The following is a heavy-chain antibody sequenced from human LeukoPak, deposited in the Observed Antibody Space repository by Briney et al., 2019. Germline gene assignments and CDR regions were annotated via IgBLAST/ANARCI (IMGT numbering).Heavy chain of an antibody. CDR2: IVPILGTA. J-gene: IGHJ4*02. V-gene: IGHV1-69*13. D-gene: IGHD5-12*01. Sequence: ASVKVSCKAPGGSFGRYAISWVRQAPGQGLEWMGGIVPILGTANYAQKFQGRVTITADDSTGTAYMELTSLRSADTAVYYCARTSSTLWLRTPGGDYWGQGTLVTVSS. CDR3: ARTSSTLWLRTPGGDY. CDR1: GGSFGRYA.